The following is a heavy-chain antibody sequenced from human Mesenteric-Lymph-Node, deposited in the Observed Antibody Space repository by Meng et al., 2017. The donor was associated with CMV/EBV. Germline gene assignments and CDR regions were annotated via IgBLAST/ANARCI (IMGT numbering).Heavy chain of an antibody. Sequence: GESLKISCAASGFTFSTYWMHWVRQAPGKGLVWVSRINTDGSTTSYADSVKGRFSISRDNAKSTLYLQMNSLRDEDTAVYYCARASEPYSSGWYDWFDPWGQGTLVTVSS. CDR3: ARASEPYSSGWYDWFDP. J-gene: IGHJ5*02. D-gene: IGHD6-19*01. CDR1: GFTFSTYW. V-gene: IGHV3-74*01. CDR2: INTDGSTT.